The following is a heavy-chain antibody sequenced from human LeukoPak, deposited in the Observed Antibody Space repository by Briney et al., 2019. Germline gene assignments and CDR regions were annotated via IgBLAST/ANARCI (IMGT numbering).Heavy chain of an antibody. D-gene: IGHD2-8*01. CDR1: GFTFSSYA. Sequence: GGSLRLSCAASGFTFSSYAMTWVRQAPGKRLEWLSIINGGGGNIHYADSVEGRFTISRDNSKNMIYLQMNSLRAEDTAVYYCVKNGGTFDYWGQGTLVTVSP. V-gene: IGHV3-23*01. J-gene: IGHJ4*02. CDR2: INGGGGNI. CDR3: VKNGGTFDY.